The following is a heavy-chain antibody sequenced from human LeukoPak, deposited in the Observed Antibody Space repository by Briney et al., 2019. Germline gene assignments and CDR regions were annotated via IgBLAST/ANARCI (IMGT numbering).Heavy chain of an antibody. CDR2: MNPNSGNT. D-gene: IGHD3-3*01. CDR1: GYTFTSYD. Sequence: ASVKVSCKASGYTFTSYDINWVRQATGQGLEWMRWMNPNSGNTGYAQKFQGRVTMTRNTSISTAYMELSSLRSEDTAVYYCARGPTYYDFWSGYHQEEFDYWGQGTLVTVSS. CDR3: ARGPTYYDFWSGYHQEEFDY. J-gene: IGHJ4*02. V-gene: IGHV1-8*01.